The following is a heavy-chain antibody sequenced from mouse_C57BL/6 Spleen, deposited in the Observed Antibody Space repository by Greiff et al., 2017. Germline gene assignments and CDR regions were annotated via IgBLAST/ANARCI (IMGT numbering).Heavy chain of an antibody. V-gene: IGHV14-2*01. J-gene: IGHJ2*01. D-gene: IGHD4-1*01. Sequence: EVQLQQSGAALVKPGASVKLSCTASGFNIKDYYMHWVQPRTEQGLEWIGRIDPEDGETNYAPKFQGKATITADTSSNTAYLQLSSLTSEDTSVYYCARVHELGLDDWGQGTTLTVSS. CDR1: GFNIKDYY. CDR2: IDPEDGET. CDR3: ARVHELGLDD.